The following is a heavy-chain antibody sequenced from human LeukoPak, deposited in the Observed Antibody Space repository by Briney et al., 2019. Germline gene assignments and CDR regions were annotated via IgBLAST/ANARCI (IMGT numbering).Heavy chain of an antibody. CDR3: ARGRAKLRFLEWSPY. CDR2: INHSGST. J-gene: IGHJ4*02. Sequence: SETLSLTCAVYGGSFSGYYWSWIRQPPGKGLEWIGEINHSGSTNYNPSLKSRVTISVDTSKNQFSLKLSSVTAADTAVYYCARGRAKLRFLEWSPYWGQGTLVTVSS. CDR1: GGSFSGYY. D-gene: IGHD3-3*01. V-gene: IGHV4-34*01.